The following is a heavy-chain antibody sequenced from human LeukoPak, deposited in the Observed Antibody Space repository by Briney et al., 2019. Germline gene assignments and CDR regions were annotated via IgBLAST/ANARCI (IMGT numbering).Heavy chain of an antibody. J-gene: IGHJ4*02. CDR2: ISSSNSYI. Sequence: GGPLRLSCAASGFTFSSYSMNGVRQAPGKGLEWVSFISSSNSYIYHADSMKGRFTISRDNAKNSLFLQMNSLRAEDTAVYYCATGGVGATSPLFIDYWGQGTLVTVSS. V-gene: IGHV3-21*01. D-gene: IGHD1-26*01. CDR3: ATGGVGATSPLFIDY. CDR1: GFTFSSYS.